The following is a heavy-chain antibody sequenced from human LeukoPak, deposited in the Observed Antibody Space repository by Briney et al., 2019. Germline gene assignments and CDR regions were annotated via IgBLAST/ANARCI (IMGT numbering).Heavy chain of an antibody. D-gene: IGHD4-23*01. CDR3: AKAGRWSQYYFDY. J-gene: IGHJ4*02. V-gene: IGHV3-23*01. CDR2: ISGSGGST. Sequence: AGGSLRLSCAASGFTFSSYAMSWVRQAPGKGLEWVSAISGSGGSTYYADSVKGRFTISRDNSKNTLYLQMNSLRAEVTAVYYCAKAGRWSQYYFDYWGQGTLVTVSS. CDR1: GFTFSSYA.